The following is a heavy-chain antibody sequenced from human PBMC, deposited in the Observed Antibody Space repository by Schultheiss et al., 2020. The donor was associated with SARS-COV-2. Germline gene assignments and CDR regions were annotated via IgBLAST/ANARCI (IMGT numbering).Heavy chain of an antibody. J-gene: IGHJ4*02. CDR3: AKYRGWYARPPLLFDY. CDR2: IYHSGST. Sequence: SETLSLTCAVSGGSISSSNWWSWVRQPPGKGLEWIGEIYHSGSTNYNPSLKSRVTISVDTSKNQFSLKLSSVTAADTAVYYCAKYRGWYARPPLLFDYWGQGTLVTV. CDR1: GGSISSSNW. V-gene: IGHV4-4*02. D-gene: IGHD6-19*01.